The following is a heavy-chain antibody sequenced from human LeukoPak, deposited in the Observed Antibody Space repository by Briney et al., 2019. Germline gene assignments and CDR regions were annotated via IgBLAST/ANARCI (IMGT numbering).Heavy chain of an antibody. J-gene: IGHJ6*02. Sequence: SETPSLTCTVSGGSISSSSYYWGWIRQPPGTGLEWIGSIYYSGSTYYNPSLKSRVTISVDTSKNQFSLKLSSVTAADTAVYYCARSIVSGMDVWGQGTTVTVSS. CDR2: IYYSGST. D-gene: IGHD2-21*01. CDR3: ARSIVSGMDV. V-gene: IGHV4-39*01. CDR1: GGSISSSSYY.